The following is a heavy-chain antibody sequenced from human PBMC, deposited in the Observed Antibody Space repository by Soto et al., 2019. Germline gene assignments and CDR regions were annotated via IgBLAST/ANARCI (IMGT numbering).Heavy chain of an antibody. Sequence: GGSLRLSCAASGFTCSSYSMNWVRQAPGKGLEWVSYISSSSSTIYCADSVKGRFTISRDNAKNPLYLQMNSLRDEDTAVYYCARYRTVTTESLDDRGQGTLVTVS. CDR1: GFTCSSYS. J-gene: IGHJ4*02. CDR3: ARYRTVTTESLDD. CDR2: ISSSSSTI. V-gene: IGHV3-48*02. D-gene: IGHD4-17*01.